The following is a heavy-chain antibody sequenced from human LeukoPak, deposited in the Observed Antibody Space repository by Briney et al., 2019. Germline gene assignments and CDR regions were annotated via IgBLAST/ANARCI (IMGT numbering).Heavy chain of an antibody. V-gene: IGHV3-74*01. Sequence: GGSLRLSCAASGFTFSNYWMHWVRQAPGKGLVWVSRINIEESGTNYADSVKGRFTISRDNAKNTLYLQMNSLRAEDTAVYYCAKNKGWELPAELDSWGQGALVIVSS. J-gene: IGHJ4*02. CDR1: GFTFSNYW. D-gene: IGHD2-15*01. CDR3: AKNKGWELPAELDS. CDR2: INIEESGT.